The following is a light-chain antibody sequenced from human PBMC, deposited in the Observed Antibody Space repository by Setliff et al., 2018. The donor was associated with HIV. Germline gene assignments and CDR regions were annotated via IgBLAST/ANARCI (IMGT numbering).Light chain of an antibody. CDR1: SSDVGGYDL. CDR2: EVS. V-gene: IGLV2-23*02. Sequence: QSALTQPASVSGSPGQSIAISCTGTSSDVGGYDLVSWYQQHPGKAPKLVIHEVSKRPSGVSNRFSGSKSGNTASLTISGLQAEDEADYYCCAYAGRTTFVFGTGTKVTVL. CDR3: CAYAGRTTFV. J-gene: IGLJ1*01.